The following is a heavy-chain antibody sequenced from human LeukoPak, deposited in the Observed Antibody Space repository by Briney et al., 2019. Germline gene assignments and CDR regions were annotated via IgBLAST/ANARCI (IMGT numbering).Heavy chain of an antibody. Sequence: GGSLRLSCAASGFTFSGYWMSWVRRAPGKGLEWVASVKQDGSDKYYVDSVKGRFTISRDNAKNSLYVQMNSLRAEDTAVYYCARARGSGRSWYFDRWGRGTVVTVSS. V-gene: IGHV3-7*04. CDR2: VKQDGSDK. CDR1: GFTFSGYW. CDR3: ARARGSGRSWYFDR. J-gene: IGHJ2*01. D-gene: IGHD3-3*01.